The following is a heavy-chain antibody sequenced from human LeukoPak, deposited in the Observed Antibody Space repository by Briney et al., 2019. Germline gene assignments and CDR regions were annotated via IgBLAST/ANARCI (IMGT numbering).Heavy chain of an antibody. CDR3: ARGETWIQLWSGVY. J-gene: IGHJ4*02. V-gene: IGHV1-2*04. Sequence: ASVKVSCKASGYTFTGYYMHWVRQAPGQGLEWMGWINPNSGGTNYAQKFQGWVTMTRDTSISTAYMELSRLRSDDTAVYYCARGETWIQLWSGVYWGQGTLVTVSS. D-gene: IGHD5-18*01. CDR1: GYTFTGYY. CDR2: INPNSGGT.